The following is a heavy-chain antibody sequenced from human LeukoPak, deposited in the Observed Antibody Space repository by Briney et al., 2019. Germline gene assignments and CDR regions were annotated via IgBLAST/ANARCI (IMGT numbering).Heavy chain of an antibody. CDR2: ISWNSGSI. D-gene: IGHD6-6*01. Sequence: GRSLRLSCAASGFTFDDYAMHWVRQALGKGLEWVSGISWNSGSIGYADSVKGRFTISRDNAKNSLYLQMNSLRAEDTALYYCARVYSSPSGYFDYWGQGTLVTVSS. J-gene: IGHJ4*02. CDR1: GFTFDDYA. V-gene: IGHV3-9*01. CDR3: ARVYSSPSGYFDY.